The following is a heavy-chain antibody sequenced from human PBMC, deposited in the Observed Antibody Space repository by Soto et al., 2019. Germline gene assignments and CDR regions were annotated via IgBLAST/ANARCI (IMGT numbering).Heavy chain of an antibody. Sequence: SETLSLSCAVSGYSITRGHWWSWVRQSTDKGLEWIGEILHSGESTYNPSLRRRVTMSVDKSKNQFSLKLTSVTAADTAVYYCARNGDYSLEYWGQGTLVTVSS. CDR2: ILHSGES. CDR3: ARNGDYSLEY. V-gene: IGHV4-4*02. J-gene: IGHJ4*02. D-gene: IGHD2-21*02. CDR1: GYSITRGHW.